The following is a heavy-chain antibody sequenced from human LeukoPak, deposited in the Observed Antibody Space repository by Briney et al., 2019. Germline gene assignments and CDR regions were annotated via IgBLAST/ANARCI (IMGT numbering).Heavy chain of an antibody. D-gene: IGHD3-10*01. CDR2: INPNSGGT. Sequence: GASVKVSCKASGYTFTSYYMHWVRQAPGQGLEWMGWINPNSGGTNYAQKFQGRVTMSRDTSISTAYMELSRLRSDDTAVYYCARGASLLWFGELWDHFDYWGQGTLVTVSS. V-gene: IGHV1-2*02. CDR1: GYTFTSYY. J-gene: IGHJ4*02. CDR3: ARGASLLWFGELWDHFDY.